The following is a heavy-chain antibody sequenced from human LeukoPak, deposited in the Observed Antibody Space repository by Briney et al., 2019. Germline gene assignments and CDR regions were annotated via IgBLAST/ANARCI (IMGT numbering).Heavy chain of an antibody. Sequence: GGSLRLSCAASGFTFSSYAMHWVRQAPGKGLEYVSAISSNGGSTYYANSVKGRFTISRDNSKNTLYLQMNSLRAEDTAVYYCARDPGAGGFDIWGQGTMVTVSS. J-gene: IGHJ3*02. CDR2: ISSNGGST. V-gene: IGHV3-64*01. CDR3: ARDPGAGGFDI. D-gene: IGHD3-10*01. CDR1: GFTFSSYA.